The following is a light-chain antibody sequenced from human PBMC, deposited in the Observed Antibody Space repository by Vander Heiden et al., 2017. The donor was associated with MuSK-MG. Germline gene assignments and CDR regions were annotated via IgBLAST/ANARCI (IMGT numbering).Light chain of an antibody. CDR3: QQSYTVQWT. CDR1: QSVSSL. J-gene: IGKJ1*01. Sequence: IQMTQSPSSLSASVGDRVTITCRASQSVSSLLNWYQQKPGKAPNLLIYAASTLQSGVPSRFSGSGSGTDFHLTINSLQPADFAIYYCQQSYTVQWTFGQGTKVEI. CDR2: AAS. V-gene: IGKV1-39*01.